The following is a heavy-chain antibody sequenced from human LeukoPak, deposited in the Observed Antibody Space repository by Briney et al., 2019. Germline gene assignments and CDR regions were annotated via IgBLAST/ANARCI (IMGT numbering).Heavy chain of an antibody. CDR2: TYYRSKWYN. CDR1: GDSVSNNSAS. V-gene: IGHV6-1*01. CDR3: AREGGRWNAFDI. J-gene: IGHJ3*02. Sequence: SQTLSLTCAISGDSVSNNSASWNWIRQSPSRGFEWLGRTYYRSKWYNDYAASVKSRITINPDTSKNQVSLQVNSVTPEDTAVYYCAREGGRWNAFDIWGQGTMVTVSS. D-gene: IGHD3-16*01.